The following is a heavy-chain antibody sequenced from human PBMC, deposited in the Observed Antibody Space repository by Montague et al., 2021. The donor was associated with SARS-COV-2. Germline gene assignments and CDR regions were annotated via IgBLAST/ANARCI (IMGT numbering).Heavy chain of an antibody. D-gene: IGHD3-10*01. CDR1: GFTFSSFA. CDR2: ISYDGNDK. J-gene: IGHJ4*02. Sequence: SLRLSCAASGFTFSSFAMHWVRQAPGKGLEWVALISYDGNDKYYADSVKGRFTISRDNSKNTLYLKMKSLGAEDTAVYYFAREVSIMVRGRMRFDYWGQGTSVTVFS. CDR3: AREVSIMVRGRMRFDY. V-gene: IGHV3-30*04.